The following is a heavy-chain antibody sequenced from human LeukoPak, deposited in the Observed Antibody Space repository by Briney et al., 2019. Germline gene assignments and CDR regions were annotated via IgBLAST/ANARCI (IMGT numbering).Heavy chain of an antibody. CDR1: GYTFTSYY. CDR3: ARWTGTTDAFDI. D-gene: IGHD1-7*01. Sequence: EASVKVSCKASGYTFTSYYMHWVRQAPGQGLEWMGIINPNGGSTSYAQKFQGRVTMTRDTSTSTVYMELSSLRSEDTAVYYCARWTGTTDAFDIWGQGTMVTVSS. CDR2: INPNGGST. V-gene: IGHV1-46*01. J-gene: IGHJ3*02.